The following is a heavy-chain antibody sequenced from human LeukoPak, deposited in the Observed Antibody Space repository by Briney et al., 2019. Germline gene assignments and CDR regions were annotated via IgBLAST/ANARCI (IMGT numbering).Heavy chain of an antibody. Sequence: GGSLRLSCAVSGVTVSDSYMSWVRQAPGKGLEWVSVISDGGFTYYADSVKGRFTISRDNSKNTLNLQLNSLRAEDTAVYYCARDHSADHQRAFDIWGQGTMVTVSS. CDR1: GVTVSDSY. V-gene: IGHV3-66*01. CDR2: ISDGGFT. CDR3: ARDHSADHQRAFDI. D-gene: IGHD4-11*01. J-gene: IGHJ3*02.